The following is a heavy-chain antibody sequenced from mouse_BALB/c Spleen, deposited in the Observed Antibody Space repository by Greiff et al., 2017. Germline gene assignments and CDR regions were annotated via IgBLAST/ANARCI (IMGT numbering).Heavy chain of an antibody. CDR2: INPGSGGT. J-gene: IGHJ4*01. V-gene: IGHV1-54*01. Sequence: VQLQQSGAELVRPGTSVKVSCKASGYAFTNYLIEWVKQRPGQGLEWIGVINPGSGGTNYNEKFKGKATLTADKSSSTAYMQLSSLTSDDSAVYFCARGSMVTTPMDYWGQGTSVTVSS. D-gene: IGHD2-2*01. CDR3: ARGSMVTTPMDY. CDR1: GYAFTNYL.